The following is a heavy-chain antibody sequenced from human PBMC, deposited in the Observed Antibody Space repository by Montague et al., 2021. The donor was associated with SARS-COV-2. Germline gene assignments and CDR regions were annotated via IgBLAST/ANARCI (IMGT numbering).Heavy chain of an antibody. CDR3: ARWGVRVATTETYYYFGMDV. J-gene: IGHJ6*02. Sequence: SETLSLTCAVYGGSFSGYYWSWIRQPPGKGLEWIGEINHSGSTNYNPSLKSRVTISVDTSKSQFSLKLSSVTAADTAVYYCARWGVRVATTETYYYFGMDVWGQGTTVTVSS. CDR2: INHSGST. CDR1: GGSFSGYY. D-gene: IGHD5-12*01. V-gene: IGHV4-34*01.